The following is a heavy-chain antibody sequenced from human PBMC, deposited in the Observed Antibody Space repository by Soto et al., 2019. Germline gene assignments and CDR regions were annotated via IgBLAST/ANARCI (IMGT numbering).Heavy chain of an antibody. CDR3: ARTFRNLVPWFDP. D-gene: IGHD3-16*02. CDR1: GGSFSGYY. CDR2: INHSGST. Sequence: SETLSLTCAVYGGSFSGYYWSWIRQPPGKGLEWIGEINHSGSTNYNPSLKSRVTISVDTSKNQFSLKLSSVTAADTAVYYCARTFRNLVPWFDPWGQGTLVTVSS. J-gene: IGHJ5*02. V-gene: IGHV4-34*01.